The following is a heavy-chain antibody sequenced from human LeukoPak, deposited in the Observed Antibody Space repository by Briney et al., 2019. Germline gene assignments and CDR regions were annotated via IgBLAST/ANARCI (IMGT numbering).Heavy chain of an antibody. D-gene: IGHD7-27*01. CDR2: IRYDGSNK. CDR3: VKRRRTGDDYFDY. Sequence: GGSLRLSCAASGFTFSSYGMHWVRQAPGKGLEWVAFIRYDGSNKYYADSVKGRFTISRDNSKNTLYLQMNSLRAEDTAVYYCVKRRRTGDDYFDYWGQGTLVTVSS. V-gene: IGHV3-30*02. J-gene: IGHJ4*02. CDR1: GFTFSSYG.